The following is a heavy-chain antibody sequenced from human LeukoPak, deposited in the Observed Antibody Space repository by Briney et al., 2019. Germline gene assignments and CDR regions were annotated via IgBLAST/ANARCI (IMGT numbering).Heavy chain of an antibody. D-gene: IGHD6-19*01. Sequence: ASVKVSFKASGYTFTGHYMHWVRQAPGHGPEWMGWINPNSGDTNYAQKFQGRVTLTRDASIGTAYMEMNRLTYDDTAIYYCARDVYTSGWRYFDLWGHGTLVTVSS. CDR3: ARDVYTSGWRYFDL. CDR2: INPNSGDT. V-gene: IGHV1-2*02. CDR1: GYTFTGHY. J-gene: IGHJ2*01.